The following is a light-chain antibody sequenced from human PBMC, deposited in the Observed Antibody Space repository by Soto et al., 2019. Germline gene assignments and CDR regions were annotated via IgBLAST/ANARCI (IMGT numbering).Light chain of an antibody. CDR3: MQALQART. J-gene: IGKJ1*01. CDR2: LGS. V-gene: IGKV2-28*01. CDR1: QSLLHTKSYNY. Sequence: ETMMTQLPLSLSVTPGEPASISCRCSQSLLHTKSYNYVDWYLQKPGQSPQLLIYLGSNRASWVPDRFSGSGSGTDFTLKISRVEAEDVGIYYCMQALQARTFGQGTKVDIK.